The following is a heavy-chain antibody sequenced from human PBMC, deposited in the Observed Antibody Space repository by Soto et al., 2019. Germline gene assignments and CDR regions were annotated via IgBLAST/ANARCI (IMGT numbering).Heavy chain of an antibody. Sequence: QFQLVQSGGEVRKPGASVKVSCKASGYTFTSYGVSWVRQAPGQGLEWMGWIRAYTGYTNDAQKFQGRVTITTDTSTSTAYMELRSLISDDTAVYYCARAEDGYKSGLYVCYFDYWGQGSLVTVSS. CDR2: IRAYTGYT. CDR1: GYTFTSYG. D-gene: IGHD6-19*01. V-gene: IGHV1-18*04. CDR3: ARAEDGYKSGLYVCYFDY. J-gene: IGHJ4*02.